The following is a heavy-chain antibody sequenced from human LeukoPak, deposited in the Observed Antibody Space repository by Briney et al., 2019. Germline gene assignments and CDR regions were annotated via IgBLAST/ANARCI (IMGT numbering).Heavy chain of an antibody. CDR3: ASQSSYSGFDP. CDR1: GGSISSYY. Sequence: SETLSLTCTVSGGSISSYYWSWIRQPPGKGLEWIGYIYTSGSTNYNPSLKSRVTISVDTSKNQFSLKLSSVTAAGTAVYYCASQSSYSGFDPWGQGTLVTVSS. V-gene: IGHV4-4*09. CDR2: IYTSGST. J-gene: IGHJ5*02. D-gene: IGHD6-13*01.